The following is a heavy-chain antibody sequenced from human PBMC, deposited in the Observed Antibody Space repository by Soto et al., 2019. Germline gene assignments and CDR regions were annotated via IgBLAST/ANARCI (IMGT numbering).Heavy chain of an antibody. V-gene: IGHV3-23*01. CDR1: GFTFSSYA. CDR2: ISGSGDST. D-gene: IGHD3-3*01. J-gene: IGHJ4*02. CDR3: ARGALYYDFWSGYCDC. Sequence: GGSLRLSCEASGFTFSSYAISWVRQAPGKGLEWVLGISGSGDSTYYADSVKGRFTISRDNSKNTVHLQMSSLRAEDTAVYFCARGALYYDFWSGYCDCWGQGTLVTVSS.